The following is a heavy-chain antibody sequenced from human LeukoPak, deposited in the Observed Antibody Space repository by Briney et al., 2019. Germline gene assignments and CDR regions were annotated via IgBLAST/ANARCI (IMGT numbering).Heavy chain of an antibody. CDR2: LTGGSDNS. Sequence: GGSLRLSCAASGFTFSSYGMHWVRQAPGKGLEWVSSLTGGSDNSEHADSVKGRFSISRGNSKNTLYLQMNSLTAEDTAVYYCVRGWQQLGSWGRGTLVTVSS. D-gene: IGHD1-1*01. CDR1: GFTFSSYG. V-gene: IGHV3-23*01. J-gene: IGHJ5*02. CDR3: VRGWQQLGS.